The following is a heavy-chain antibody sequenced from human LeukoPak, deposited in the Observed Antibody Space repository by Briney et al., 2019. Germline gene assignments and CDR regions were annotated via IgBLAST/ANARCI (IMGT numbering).Heavy chain of an antibody. Sequence: PSETLSLTCTVSGYSISSGYYWGGIRQPPGKGLEWIGSIYHSGSTYYNPSLKSRVTISVDTSKNQFSLKLSSVTAADTAVYYCAAASGSYYYYYMDVWGKGTTVTVSS. J-gene: IGHJ6*03. V-gene: IGHV4-38-2*02. D-gene: IGHD1-26*01. CDR2: IYHSGST. CDR3: AAASGSYYYYYMDV. CDR1: GYSISSGYY.